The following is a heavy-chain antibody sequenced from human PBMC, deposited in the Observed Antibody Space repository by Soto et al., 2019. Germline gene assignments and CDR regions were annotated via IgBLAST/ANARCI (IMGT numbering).Heavy chain of an antibody. D-gene: IGHD4-17*01. CDR1: GFTVSSNY. Sequence: GGSLRLSCAASGFTVSSNYMIWVRQAPGKGLEWVSVIYSGGSTYYADSVKGRFTISRDNSKNTLYLEMNSLRAEDTAVYYCARLTTGLDAFDFWGQGTMVTVSS. V-gene: IGHV3-66*04. CDR3: ARLTTGLDAFDF. CDR2: IYSGGST. J-gene: IGHJ3*01.